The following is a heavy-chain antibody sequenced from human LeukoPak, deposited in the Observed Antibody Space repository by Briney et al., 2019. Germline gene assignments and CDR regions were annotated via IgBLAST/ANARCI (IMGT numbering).Heavy chain of an antibody. Sequence: AETLSLTCTVSGYSISSGYYWGWIRQPPGKGLDWIGSIYHSGSTYYNPSLKSRVTISVDTSKNQFSLKLSSVTAADTAVYYCARASMRRRDGYNRHYEIDYWGQGTLVTVS. CDR2: IYHSGST. CDR3: ARASMRRRDGYNRHYEIDY. J-gene: IGHJ4*02. V-gene: IGHV4-38-2*02. D-gene: IGHD5-24*01. CDR1: GYSISSGYY.